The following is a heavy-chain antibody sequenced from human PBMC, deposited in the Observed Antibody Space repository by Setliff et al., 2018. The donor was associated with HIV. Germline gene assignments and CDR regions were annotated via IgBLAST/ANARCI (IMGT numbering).Heavy chain of an antibody. CDR2: ISWNGDST. CDR3: AKDMVAGHVYDILTANLGFDY. Sequence: PGGSLRLSCAVSGFTFHDYDMHWVRQAPGKGLEWVSGISWNGDSTYYADSVKGRFTISRDNSKNSLYLQMNSLRTEDTALYYCAKDMVAGHVYDILTANLGFDYWGQGTLVTVSS. V-gene: IGHV3-43*02. J-gene: IGHJ4*02. D-gene: IGHD3-9*01. CDR1: GFTFHDYD.